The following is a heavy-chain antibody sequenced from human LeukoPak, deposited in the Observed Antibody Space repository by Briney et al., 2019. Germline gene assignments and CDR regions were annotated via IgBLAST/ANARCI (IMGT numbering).Heavy chain of an antibody. V-gene: IGHV1-2*04. J-gene: IGHJ4*02. CDR1: GYTFTGYH. Sequence: ASVKVSCKASGYTFTGYHMHWVRQVPGQGLGWMGWINPNSGGTNYAQKFQGWVTMTRDTSISTAYMELSRLRSDDTAVYYCAREVAAAGTEYYFDYWGQGTLVTVSS. D-gene: IGHD6-13*01. CDR3: AREVAAAGTEYYFDY. CDR2: INPNSGGT.